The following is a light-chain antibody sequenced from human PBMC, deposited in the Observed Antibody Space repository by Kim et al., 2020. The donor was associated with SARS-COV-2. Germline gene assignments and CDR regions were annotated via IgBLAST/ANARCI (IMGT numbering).Light chain of an antibody. CDR3: QSYDSSNHAV. CDR2: EDN. V-gene: IGLV6-57*04. Sequence: NFMLTQPHSVSESPGKTVTISCTRSSGSIASNYVQWYQQRPGSAPTTVIYEDNQRPSGVPERFSGSIDSSSNSASLTISGLKTEDEADYYCQSYDSSNHAVFGGGTQLTVL. J-gene: IGLJ3*02. CDR1: SGSIASNY.